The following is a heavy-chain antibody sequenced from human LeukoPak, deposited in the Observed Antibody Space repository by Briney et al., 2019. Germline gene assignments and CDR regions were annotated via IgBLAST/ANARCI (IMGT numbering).Heavy chain of an antibody. CDR1: GFTFSSYA. Sequence: GGSLRLSCAASGFTFSSYAMSWVRQAPGKGLEWVSAISGSGGSTYYADSVKGRFTISRDNSKNTLYLQMNSLRAEDTAVYYCAKDPEITMIVAVINWFDPWGQGTLVTVSS. J-gene: IGHJ5*02. V-gene: IGHV3-23*01. D-gene: IGHD3-22*01. CDR3: AKDPEITMIVAVINWFDP. CDR2: ISGSGGST.